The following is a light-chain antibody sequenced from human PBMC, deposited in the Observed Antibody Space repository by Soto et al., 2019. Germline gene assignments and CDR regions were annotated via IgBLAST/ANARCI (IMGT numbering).Light chain of an antibody. CDR1: QSVSCNS. Sequence: GLSDSAVTLCLNTGERSTLSCMASQSVSCNSLDWYHQKPGQAPRLLIYGTSSSATGIPDRFSGSGSGTDFTLSISRLETDDFAVYYCQQYGGSSIFGHGIKVDIK. CDR3: QQYGGSSI. CDR2: GTS. J-gene: IGKJ1*01. V-gene: IGKV3-20*01.